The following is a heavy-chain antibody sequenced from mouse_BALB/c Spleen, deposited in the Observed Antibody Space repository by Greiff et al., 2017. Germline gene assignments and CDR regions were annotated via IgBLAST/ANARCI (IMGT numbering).Heavy chain of an antibody. CDR3: ARGDGNPFAY. CDR2: IWGDGST. Sequence: QVQLQQSGPGLVAPSQSLSITCNVSGFSLTGYGVNWVRQPPGKGLEWLGMIWGDGSTDYNSALKSRLSISKDNSKSQVFLNMNSLQTDDTSRYYCARGDGNPFAYWGQGTLVTVSA. D-gene: IGHD2-1*01. J-gene: IGHJ3*01. CDR1: GFSLTGYG. V-gene: IGHV2-6-7*01.